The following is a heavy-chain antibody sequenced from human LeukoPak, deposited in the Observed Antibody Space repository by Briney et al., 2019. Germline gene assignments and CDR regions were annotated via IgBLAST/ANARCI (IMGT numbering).Heavy chain of an antibody. V-gene: IGHV2-5*02. CDR2: IYRDNDK. D-gene: IGHD3-16*01. J-gene: IGHJ3*01. Sequence: KESGPTLVKPTQTLTLTCTFSGFSLSSSGVAVGWIRQPPEKALEWLAVIYRDNDKRYSPSLKSRLTITKDTSKNQVVLIMTNMDPEDTATYYCARLTITFGGISRIDGFDVWGQGTVVTVSS. CDR1: GFSLSSSGVA. CDR3: ARLTITFGGISRIDGFDV.